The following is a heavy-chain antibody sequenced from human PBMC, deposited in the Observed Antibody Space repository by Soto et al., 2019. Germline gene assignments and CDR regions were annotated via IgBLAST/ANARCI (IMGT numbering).Heavy chain of an antibody. D-gene: IGHD6-6*01. CDR2: IKQNGGET. CDR3: ATSSDTGYIFDF. J-gene: IGHJ4*02. Sequence: EVRLVESGGGLVQPGGSLRLSCAASGFTFTSYWMSGVRQAPGKGLAWVASIKQNGGETYYVDSVTGRFPISRDNAKNSLYLEMNILRAEDSAVYYCATSSDTGYIFDFLGQGTLVTVSS. CDR1: GFTFTSYW. V-gene: IGHV3-7*01.